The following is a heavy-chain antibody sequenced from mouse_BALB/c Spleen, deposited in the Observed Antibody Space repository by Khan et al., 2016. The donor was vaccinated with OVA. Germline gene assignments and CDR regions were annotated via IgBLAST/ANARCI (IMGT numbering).Heavy chain of an antibody. CDR2: INTYTGEP. J-gene: IGHJ1*01. Sequence: QIQLVQSGPELKKPGETVKISCKASGYTFTNYGMNWVKQDPGKGLKWMGWINTYTGEPTYANDFKGRFAFSLETSASTAYLQINNLKNEDTATYFWARSNSYWYFDVWGAGTTVTVSS. V-gene: IGHV9-3-1*01. CDR3: ARSNSYWYFDV. CDR1: GYTFTNYG. D-gene: IGHD4-1*02.